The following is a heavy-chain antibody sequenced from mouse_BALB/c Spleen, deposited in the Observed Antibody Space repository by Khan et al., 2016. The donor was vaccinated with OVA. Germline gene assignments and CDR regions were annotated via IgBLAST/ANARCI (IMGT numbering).Heavy chain of an antibody. J-gene: IGHJ2*01. CDR1: GFSLTSYG. CDR3: ARLEDI. CDR2: IWAGGST. V-gene: IGHV2-9*02. D-gene: IGHD1-3*01. Sequence: QVQLKQSGPGLVASQSLSITCTVSGFSLTSYGVHWVRQPPGKGLEWLGVIWAGGSTNYNSALMSRLSISKDNSKSQVFLKMNSLQTDDTAMYYCARLEDIWGQGTTLTVSS.